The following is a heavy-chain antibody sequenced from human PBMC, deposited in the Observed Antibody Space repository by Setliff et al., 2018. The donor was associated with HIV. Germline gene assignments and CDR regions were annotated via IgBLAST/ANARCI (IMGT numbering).Heavy chain of an antibody. D-gene: IGHD6-19*01. Sequence: GGSLRLSCVGPGFSFSNYGMSWVRQAPGKGLEWVASISSDSNYIYYSDSVKARFTISRDNAKNSLYLQMSNLRAGDSAVYYCATTTHAYSTGWGPDYWGQGTRVTVSS. CDR2: ISSDSNYI. V-gene: IGHV3-21*01. CDR1: GFSFSNYG. J-gene: IGHJ4*02. CDR3: ATTTHAYSTGWGPDY.